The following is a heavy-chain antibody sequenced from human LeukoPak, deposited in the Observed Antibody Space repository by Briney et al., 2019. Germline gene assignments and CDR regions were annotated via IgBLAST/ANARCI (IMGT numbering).Heavy chain of an antibody. CDR3: ARGSQNSGSYSDAFDI. V-gene: IGHV3-7*01. CDR1: GFTFDDYW. D-gene: IGHD1-26*01. Sequence: GGSLRLSCGASGFTFDDYWMSWVRQAPGQGLEWVANINQDGSEKYYLDSAKGRFTISRDNARNSLYLQVNSLRAEDTAVYYCARGSQNSGSYSDAFDIWGQGTMVTVSS. CDR2: INQDGSEK. J-gene: IGHJ3*02.